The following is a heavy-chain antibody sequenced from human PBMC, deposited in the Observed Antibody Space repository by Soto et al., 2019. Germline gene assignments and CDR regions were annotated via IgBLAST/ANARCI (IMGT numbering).Heavy chain of an antibody. V-gene: IGHV4-59*12. CDR3: ARDQGVGGSGWGAFDI. J-gene: IGHJ3*02. CDR2: IYYSGST. D-gene: IGHD6-19*01. CDR1: GGSISSYY. Sequence: ETLSLTCTVSGGSISSYYWSWIRQPPGKGLEWIGYIYYSGSTNYNPSLKSRVTISVDTSKNQFSLKLSSVTAADTAVYYCARDQGVGGSGWGAFDIWGQGTMVTVSS.